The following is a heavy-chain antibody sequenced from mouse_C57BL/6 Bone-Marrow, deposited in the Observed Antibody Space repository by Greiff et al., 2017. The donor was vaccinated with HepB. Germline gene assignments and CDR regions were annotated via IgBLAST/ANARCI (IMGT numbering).Heavy chain of an antibody. J-gene: IGHJ1*03. V-gene: IGHV1-82*01. Sequence: QVQLQQSGPELVKPGASVKISCKASGYAFSSSWMNWVKQRPGKGLEWIGRIYPGDGDTNYNGKFKGKATLTADKSSSTAYMQLSSLTSEDTAIYYCKSYGVYYGKSWYFDVWGTGTTVTVSS. CDR1: GYAFSSSW. CDR2: IYPGDGDT. CDR3: KSYGVYYGKSWYFDV. D-gene: IGHD2-1*01.